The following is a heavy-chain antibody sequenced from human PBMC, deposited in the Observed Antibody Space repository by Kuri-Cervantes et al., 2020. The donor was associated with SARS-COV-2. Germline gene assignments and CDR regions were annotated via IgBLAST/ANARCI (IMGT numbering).Heavy chain of an antibody. Sequence: GSLRLSCTVSGGSISSYYWRWIRQPAGKGLEWIGRIYTSGSTNYNPSLKSRVTMSVDTSKNQFSLKLSSVTAADTAVYYCARGGGGQLDFDYWGQGTLVTVSS. J-gene: IGHJ4*02. CDR2: IYTSGST. CDR3: ARGGGGQLDFDY. CDR1: GGSISSYY. D-gene: IGHD6-13*01. V-gene: IGHV4-4*07.